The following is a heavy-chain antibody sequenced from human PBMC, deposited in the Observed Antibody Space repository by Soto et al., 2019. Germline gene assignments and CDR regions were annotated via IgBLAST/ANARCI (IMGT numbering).Heavy chain of an antibody. V-gene: IGHV3-48*01. J-gene: IGHJ3*01. CDR1: VFTFRNYA. D-gene: IGHD3-22*01. CDR2: IGIGSSTT. CDR3: ARDQLYYNDISGRPLNAFDV. Sequence: GGYLRLSCAASVFTFRNYAMNWVRLAPGKGLKRVSYIGIGSSTTYYADSVKGRFTISRDNAKNSLYLQMNSLRAEDTAVYYCARDQLYYNDISGRPLNAFDVWGQGTMVTVSS.